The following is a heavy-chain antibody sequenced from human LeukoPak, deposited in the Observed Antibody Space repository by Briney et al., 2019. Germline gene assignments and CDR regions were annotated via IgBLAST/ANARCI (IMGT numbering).Heavy chain of an antibody. CDR1: GGSISSYY. CDR2: IYTSGST. CDR3: ARDFGYSSSWYWFDP. V-gene: IGHV4-4*07. J-gene: IGHJ5*02. D-gene: IGHD6-13*01. Sequence: SETLSLTCTVSGGSISSYYWSWIGQPAGKRLEWIGRIYTSGSTNYNPSLKSRVTMSVDTSKNQFSLKLSSVTAADTAVYYCARDFGYSSSWYWFDPWGQGTLVTVSS.